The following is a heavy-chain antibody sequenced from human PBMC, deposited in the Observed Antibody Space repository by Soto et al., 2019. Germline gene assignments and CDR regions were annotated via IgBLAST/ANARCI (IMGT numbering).Heavy chain of an antibody. CDR2: ISSSSTNI. CDR3: ARDLSWGSKWYYYMDV. D-gene: IGHD3-16*01. Sequence: EVQLVESGGGLVQPGGSLRLSCAASGFTISGNAMNWVRQAPGRGLEWVSYISSSSTNIHYADSVTGRFTISRGNAKNSLYLQMNSLRDEDTAVYRCARDLSWGSKWYYYMDVWGKGTTVTVSS. J-gene: IGHJ6*03. V-gene: IGHV3-48*02. CDR1: GFTISGNA.